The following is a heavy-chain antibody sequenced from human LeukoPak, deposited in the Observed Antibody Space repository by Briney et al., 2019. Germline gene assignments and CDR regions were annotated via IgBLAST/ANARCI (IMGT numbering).Heavy chain of an antibody. J-gene: IGHJ4*02. D-gene: IGHD3-3*01. Sequence: SETLSLTCIVSGGSISSSSYYWGWIRQPPGKGLEWIGSIYYSGSTYYNPSLKSRVTISVDTSKNQFSLKLSSVTAADTAVYYCARRSAHFDYWGQGTLVTVSS. V-gene: IGHV4-39*01. CDR2: IYYSGST. CDR1: GGSISSSSYY. CDR3: ARRSAHFDY.